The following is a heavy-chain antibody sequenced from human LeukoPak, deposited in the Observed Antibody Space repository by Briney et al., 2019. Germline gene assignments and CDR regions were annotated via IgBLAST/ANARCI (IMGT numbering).Heavy chain of an antibody. CDR2: FDPEDGET. V-gene: IGHV1-24*01. CDR3: ATFRSWELISRVFDY. CDR1: GYTLTELP. D-gene: IGHD1-26*01. J-gene: IGHJ4*02. Sequence: GASVKVSCKVSGYTLTELPMHWVRQAPGKGREWMGGFDPEDGETIYAQKFQGRVTMTEDTSTDTAYMELSSLRSEDTAVYYCATFRSWELISRVFDYWGQGTLVTVSS.